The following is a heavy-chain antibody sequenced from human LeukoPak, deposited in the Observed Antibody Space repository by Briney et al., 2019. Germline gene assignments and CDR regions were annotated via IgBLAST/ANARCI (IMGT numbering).Heavy chain of an antibody. J-gene: IGHJ4*02. V-gene: IGHV4-39*01. CDR3: ARGGPYDSGSFYFDY. CDR2: IYYSGST. D-gene: IGHD1-26*01. CDR1: GGSISSSSYY. Sequence: SETLSLTCTVSGGSISSSSYYWGWIRQPPGKGLEWIGSIYYSGSTYYNPSLKSRVTISVDTSKNQFSLKLSSVTAADTAVYYCARGGPYDSGSFYFDYWGQGTQVTVSS.